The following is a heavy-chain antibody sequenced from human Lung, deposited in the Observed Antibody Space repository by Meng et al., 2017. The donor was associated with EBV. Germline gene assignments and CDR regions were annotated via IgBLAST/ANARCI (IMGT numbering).Heavy chain of an antibody. CDR1: SASISSNNY. V-gene: IGHV4-4*02. CDR3: ARAPGNWNFDS. Sequence: QGRLPESGPGLVEPSGTLSLTCPVSSASISSNNYWTWVRQSPGKGLEWIGEIYHNENTNYNPSLMSRVTMSLDKSKNHFSLNLRSVTVADTAVYFCARAPGNWNFDSWGQGTLVTVSS. CDR2: IYHNENT. J-gene: IGHJ4*02. D-gene: IGHD1-20*01.